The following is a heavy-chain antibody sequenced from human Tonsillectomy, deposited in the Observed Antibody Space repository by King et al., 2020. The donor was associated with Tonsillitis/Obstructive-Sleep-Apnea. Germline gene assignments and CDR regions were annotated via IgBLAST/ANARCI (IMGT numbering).Heavy chain of an antibody. Sequence: QLQESGPGLVKPSETLSLTCTVSGGSISSYYWSWIRQPPGKGLEWIGYIYYSGSTNYKPSLKSRVTISVDTSKNQFSLKLSSVTAADTAVYYCASHIVGAYYFDYWGQGTLVTVSS. J-gene: IGHJ4*02. V-gene: IGHV4-59*08. CDR1: GGSISSYY. CDR3: ASHIVGAYYFDY. CDR2: IYYSGST. D-gene: IGHD1-26*01.